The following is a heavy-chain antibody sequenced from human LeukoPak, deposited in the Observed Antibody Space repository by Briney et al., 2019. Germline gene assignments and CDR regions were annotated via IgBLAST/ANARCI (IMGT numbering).Heavy chain of an antibody. Sequence: ASVKVSCKASGYTFTSYGISWVRQAPGQGLEWMGWISAYNGNTNYAQKFQGRVTMTEDTSTDTAYMELSSLRSEDTAVYYCATYQMVRGVIVDGGFDYWGQGTLVTVSS. CDR1: GYTFTSYG. J-gene: IGHJ4*02. D-gene: IGHD3-10*01. V-gene: IGHV1-18*01. CDR3: ATYQMVRGVIVDGGFDY. CDR2: ISAYNGNT.